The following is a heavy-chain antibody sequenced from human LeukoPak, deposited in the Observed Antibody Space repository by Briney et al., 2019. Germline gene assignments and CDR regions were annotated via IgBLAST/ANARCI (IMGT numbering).Heavy chain of an antibody. CDR3: ARVTRYADWRDHYYMDV. D-gene: IGHD4-17*01. CDR1: GYSISSGYY. CDR2: IYHSGST. J-gene: IGHJ6*03. Sequence: SETLSLTCTVSGYSISSGYYWGWIRQPPGKGLEWIGSIYHSGSTYYNPSLQSRATISVDTSKNQFPLKLNSLTAADTAVYFCARVTRYADWRDHYYMDVWGKGTTVIVSS. V-gene: IGHV4-38-2*02.